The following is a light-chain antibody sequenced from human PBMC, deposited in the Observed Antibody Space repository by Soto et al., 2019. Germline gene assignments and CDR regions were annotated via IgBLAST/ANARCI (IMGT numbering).Light chain of an antibody. CDR1: SRDVGGYDY. Sequence: QSVLTQPASVSGSPGQSITISCTGTSRDVGGYDYVSWYQQHPGKAPKLMIYDVSNRPSGVSTRFSGSKSGNTASLTISGLQAEDEADYYCSSYTSSSTLVFGTGTKLTVL. J-gene: IGLJ1*01. CDR2: DVS. V-gene: IGLV2-14*01. CDR3: SSYTSSSTLV.